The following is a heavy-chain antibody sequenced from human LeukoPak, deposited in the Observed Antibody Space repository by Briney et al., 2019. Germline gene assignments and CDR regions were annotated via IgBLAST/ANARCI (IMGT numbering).Heavy chain of an antibody. D-gene: IGHD2-2*01. Sequence: GGSLRLSCAASGCTFSSYGMHWVRQAPGKGLEWVAVIWYDGSNKYYADSVKGRFTISRDNSKNTLYLQMNSLRAEDTAVYYCARPYCSSTSCSEYFQHWGQGTLVTVSS. V-gene: IGHV3-33*01. CDR1: GCTFSSYG. CDR3: ARPYCSSTSCSEYFQH. J-gene: IGHJ1*01. CDR2: IWYDGSNK.